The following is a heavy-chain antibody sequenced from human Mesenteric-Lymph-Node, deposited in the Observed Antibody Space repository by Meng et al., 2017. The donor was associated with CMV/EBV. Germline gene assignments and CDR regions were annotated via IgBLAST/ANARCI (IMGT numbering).Heavy chain of an antibody. Sequence: SGGNFDNYGLGWVGQAPGQGLEWMGGIIPIFATPNYAQKFQGRVTITADESTSTTYMELSSLKSEDTAIYYCAREGARGPKNPFDYWGQGTLVTVSS. CDR2: IIPIFATP. J-gene: IGHJ4*02. CDR3: AREGARGPKNPFDY. D-gene: IGHD2-15*01. V-gene: IGHV1-69*01. CDR1: GGNFDNYG.